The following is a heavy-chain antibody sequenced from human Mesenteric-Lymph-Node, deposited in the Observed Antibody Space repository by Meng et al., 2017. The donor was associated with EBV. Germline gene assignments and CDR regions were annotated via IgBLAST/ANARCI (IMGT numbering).Heavy chain of an antibody. Sequence: QVQLVESGGGVVQPGRALRVSCSAFGVAFNTYGMHWVRQAPGKGLEWVALIYYDGTNEYYAASVRGRFTISRDNSKNTLYLQMNSLRDEDTAVYYCAREVRGDDSTGYFWYFFDYWGQGTLVTVSS. J-gene: IGHJ4*02. CDR1: GVAFNTYG. V-gene: IGHV3-33*01. D-gene: IGHD3-22*01. CDR2: IYYDGTNE. CDR3: AREVRGDDSTGYFWYFFDY.